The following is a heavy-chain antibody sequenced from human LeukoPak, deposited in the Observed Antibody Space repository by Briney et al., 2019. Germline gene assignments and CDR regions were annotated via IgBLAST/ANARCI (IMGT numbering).Heavy chain of an antibody. D-gene: IGHD3-3*01. J-gene: IGHJ4*02. Sequence: GASVKVSCKASGYTFTSYYMHWVRQAPGQGLEWMGIINPSGGSTSYAQKFQGRDTMTRNTSTSTVYMELSSLRSEDTAVYYCARGAIIYDFWSGYLVGYFDYWGQGTLVTVSS. CDR2: INPSGGST. V-gene: IGHV1-46*03. CDR1: GYTFTSYY. CDR3: ARGAIIYDFWSGYLVGYFDY.